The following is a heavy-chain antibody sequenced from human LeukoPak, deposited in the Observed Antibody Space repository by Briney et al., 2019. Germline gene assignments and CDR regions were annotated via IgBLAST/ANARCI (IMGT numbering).Heavy chain of an antibody. CDR1: GGSITTYC. Sequence: ASETLSPTYTVSGGSITTYCASCIRQPAGKGLEWIGRIYTGGGTKYNPSLKSRVTISVDTSKNQFSLRLNSVTAADTAVYYCAAGLPPVTAYSYFHMNVWGKGTTVTVSS. J-gene: IGHJ6*03. V-gene: IGHV4-4*07. CDR2: IYTGGGT. CDR3: AAGLPPVTAYSYFHMNV. D-gene: IGHD2-2*01.